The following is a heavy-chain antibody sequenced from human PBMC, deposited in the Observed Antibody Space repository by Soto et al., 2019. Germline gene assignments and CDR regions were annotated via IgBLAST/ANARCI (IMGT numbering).Heavy chain of an antibody. Sequence: PGGSLRLSCQASGFNFDNYGMHWVRQAPGKGLEWVAVITYDGSTKYYADSVKGRLTISRDDSKNTLSLHLSTLRPEYTAVYHCAKDRVGGTFYTPLGFWGQGTLVTGSS. CDR1: GFNFDNYG. CDR2: ITYDGSTK. D-gene: IGHD1-7*01. CDR3: AKDRVGGTFYTPLGF. J-gene: IGHJ4*02. V-gene: IGHV3-30*18.